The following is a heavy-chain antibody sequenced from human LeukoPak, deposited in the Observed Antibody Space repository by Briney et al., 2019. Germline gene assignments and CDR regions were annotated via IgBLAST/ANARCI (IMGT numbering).Heavy chain of an antibody. CDR1: GGSISSYY. J-gene: IGHJ6*02. D-gene: IGHD3-3*01. V-gene: IGHV4-59*01. Sequence: SETLSLTCTVSGGSISSYYWSWIRQPPGKGLEWIGYIYYSGSTNYNPSLKSRVTISVDTSKNQFSLKLSSATAADTAVYYCARSPPQYYDFWSGYFLLYGMDVWGQGTTVTVSS. CDR2: IYYSGST. CDR3: ARSPPQYYDFWSGYFLLYGMDV.